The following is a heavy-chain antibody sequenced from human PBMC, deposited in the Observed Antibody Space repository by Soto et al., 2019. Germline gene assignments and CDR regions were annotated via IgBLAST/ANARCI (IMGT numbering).Heavy chain of an antibody. CDR1: GGSISTSDYT. D-gene: IGHD3-3*01. Sequence: PSETLSLTCAVSGGSISTSDYTRSWIRQPPGRGLEWIGSVYHSGATHYIPSLKNRLTMSLDKSKNQFSLDLTSVTAADTAVYYCVRERTIFGVAPGGGVDVWGQGTTVTVSS. CDR3: VRERTIFGVAPGGGVDV. V-gene: IGHV4-30-2*01. CDR2: VYHSGAT. J-gene: IGHJ6*02.